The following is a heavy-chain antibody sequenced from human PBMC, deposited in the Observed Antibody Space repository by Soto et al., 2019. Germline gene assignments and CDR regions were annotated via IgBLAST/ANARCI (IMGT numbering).Heavy chain of an antibody. CDR1: GGSISSYY. CDR3: ARDRYSSSEGYGMDV. J-gene: IGHJ6*02. V-gene: IGHV4-4*07. D-gene: IGHD6-6*01. CDR2: IYTSGST. Sequence: TSETLSLTCTVPGGSISSYYWSWIRQPAGKGLEWIGRIYTSGSTNYNPSLKSRVTMSVDTSKNQFSLKLSSVIAADTAVYYCARDRYSSSEGYGMDVWGQGTTVTVSS.